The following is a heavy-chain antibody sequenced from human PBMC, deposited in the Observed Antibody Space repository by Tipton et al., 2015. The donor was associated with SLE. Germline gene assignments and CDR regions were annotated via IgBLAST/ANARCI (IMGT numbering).Heavy chain of an antibody. CDR3: ARHQSIAVAGHFDY. D-gene: IGHD6-19*01. J-gene: IGHJ4*02. CDR1: GGSIGTHY. CDR2: IYAGGTT. Sequence: TLSLTCTVSGGSIGTHYWSRIRQSAVKGLEYIGRIYAGGTTNYHPPLKSRVTISVDTSKNQFSLKLSSVTAADTAVYYCARHQSIAVAGHFDYWGQGTLVTVSS. V-gene: IGHV4-4*07.